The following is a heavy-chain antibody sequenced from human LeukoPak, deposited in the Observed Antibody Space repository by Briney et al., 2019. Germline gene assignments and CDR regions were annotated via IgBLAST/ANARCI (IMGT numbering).Heavy chain of an antibody. CDR2: INHSGST. J-gene: IGHJ4*02. CDR3: ARERGSSWYKRALDY. V-gene: IGHV4-34*01. Sequence: SETLSITCAVYGGSFSGYYWSWIRQPPGKGLEWIGEINHSGSTNYNPSLKSRVTISVDTSKNQFSLKLSSVTAADTAVYYCARERGSSWYKRALDYWGQGTLVTVSS. CDR1: GGSFSGYY. D-gene: IGHD6-13*01.